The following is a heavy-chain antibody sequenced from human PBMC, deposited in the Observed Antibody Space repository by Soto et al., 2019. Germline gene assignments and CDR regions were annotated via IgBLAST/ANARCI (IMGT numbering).Heavy chain of an antibody. CDR3: ARDRGYDAHDYYYNAMDV. CDR1: GFTFRTYT. D-gene: IGHD2-15*01. CDR2: IRGFSPYT. J-gene: IGHJ6*02. V-gene: IGHV3-21*01. Sequence: EVQLVESGGCLVKPGGSLRLSCISSGFTFRTYTMNWVRQSPGKGLEWVSGIRGFSPYTFYAESVKGRFTISRDNAKTSLYLQMNSLRAEDTAVYYCARDRGYDAHDYYYNAMDVWGQGTTVTVSS.